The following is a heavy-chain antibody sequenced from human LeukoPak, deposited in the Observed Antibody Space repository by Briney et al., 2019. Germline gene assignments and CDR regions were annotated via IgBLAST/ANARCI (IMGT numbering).Heavy chain of an antibody. D-gene: IGHD5-12*01. Sequence: MSSETLSLTCAVYGGSFSGYYWSWVRQPPGKGLEWIGEINHSGSTNYNPSLKSRVTISVDSSKNQFSLKLRPVTAADAAVYYCARLGSGRNYYWGQGTLVTVSS. V-gene: IGHV4-34*01. CDR1: GGSFSGYY. CDR3: ARLGSGRNYY. CDR2: INHSGST. J-gene: IGHJ4*02.